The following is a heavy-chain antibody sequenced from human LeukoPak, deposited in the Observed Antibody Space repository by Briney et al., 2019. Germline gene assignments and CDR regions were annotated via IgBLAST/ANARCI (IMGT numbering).Heavy chain of an antibody. J-gene: IGHJ4*02. CDR1: GFTFSSYS. CDR2: ISSSSSYI. D-gene: IGHD3-16*01. Sequence: GRSLRLSCAASGFTFSSYSMNWVRQAPGKGLEWVSSISSSSSYIYYADSVKGRFTISRDNAKNSLYLQMNRLRAEDTAVYYCARVGGWVDQNIDYWGQGTLVTVSS. V-gene: IGHV3-21*01. CDR3: ARVGGWVDQNIDY.